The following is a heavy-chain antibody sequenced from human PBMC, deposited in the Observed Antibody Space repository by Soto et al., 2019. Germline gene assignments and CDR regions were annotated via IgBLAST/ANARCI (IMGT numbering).Heavy chain of an antibody. J-gene: IGHJ4*02. Sequence: PGGSLRLSCAASGFMFNNYAMSWVRQAPGKGLEWVSTVSVSGGTTYYADSLEGRFTISRDNSKKTVHLQMNRLRADDTAIYYCAKGLYYYDSSGYRLFDYWGQGTLVTVSS. CDR2: VSVSGGTT. CDR1: GFMFNNYA. CDR3: AKGLYYYDSSGYRLFDY. D-gene: IGHD3-22*01. V-gene: IGHV3-23*01.